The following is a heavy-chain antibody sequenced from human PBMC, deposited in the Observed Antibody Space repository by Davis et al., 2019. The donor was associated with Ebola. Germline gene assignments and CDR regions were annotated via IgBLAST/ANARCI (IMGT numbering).Heavy chain of an antibody. Sequence: MPSETLSLTCAVYGGSFSGYYWSWIRQPPGKELEWIGEINHSGSTNYNPSLKSRFTISVDTSKNQFSLKLSSVTAADTAVYYCARGKYYYGMDVWGQGTTVTVSS. CDR3: ARGKYYYGMDV. J-gene: IGHJ6*02. V-gene: IGHV4-34*01. CDR1: GGSFSGYY. CDR2: INHSGST.